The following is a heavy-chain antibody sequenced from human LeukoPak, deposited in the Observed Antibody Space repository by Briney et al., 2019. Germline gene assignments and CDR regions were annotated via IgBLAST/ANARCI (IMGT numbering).Heavy chain of an antibody. D-gene: IGHD2-15*01. CDR3: ARSVGGSWFDP. Sequence: SETLSLTCAVSGGSISSGGYSWSWIRQPPGKGLEWIGYIYHSGSTYYNPSLKSRVTISVDRSKNQFSLKLSSVTAADTAVYYCARSVGGSWFDPWGQGALVTVSS. V-gene: IGHV4-30-2*01. CDR2: IYHSGST. J-gene: IGHJ5*02. CDR1: GGSISSGGYS.